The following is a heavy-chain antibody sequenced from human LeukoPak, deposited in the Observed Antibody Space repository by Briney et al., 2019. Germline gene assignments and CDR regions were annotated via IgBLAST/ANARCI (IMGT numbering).Heavy chain of an antibody. D-gene: IGHD1-26*01. J-gene: IGHJ4*02. CDR1: GGSISSYY. Sequence: KPSETLSLTCTVSGGSISSYYWSRIRQPPGKGLEWIGDIYYSGSTNYNPSLKSRVTISVDTSKNQFSLRLSSVTAADTAVYYSARLASGSYGPLTPFDYWGQGTLVTVSS. V-gene: IGHV4-59*08. CDR2: IYYSGST. CDR3: ARLASGSYGPLTPFDY.